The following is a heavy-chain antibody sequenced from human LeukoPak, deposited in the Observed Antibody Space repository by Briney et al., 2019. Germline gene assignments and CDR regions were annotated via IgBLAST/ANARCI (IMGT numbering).Heavy chain of an antibody. D-gene: IGHD6-13*01. J-gene: IGHJ4*02. CDR2: IRYDGSNK. V-gene: IGHV3-30*02. CDR3: AEEDSSSWYPY. CDR1: GFTFSSYG. Sequence: GAFLRISCAAAGFTFSSYGMHWVRQAPGKGLEWVAFIRYDGSNKYYADSVKGRFTISRDNSKNTLYLQMNSLRAEDTAVYYCAEEDSSSWYPYWGQGTLVTVAS.